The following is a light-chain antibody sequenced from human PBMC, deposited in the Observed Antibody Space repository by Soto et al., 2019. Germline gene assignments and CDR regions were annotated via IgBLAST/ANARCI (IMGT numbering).Light chain of an antibody. CDR2: FGS. CDR1: QSLLHSNGYNY. CDR3: MQALQTPPT. Sequence: SVMTQSPLSLPATPGEPASISCMSSQSLLHSNGYNYLDWYLQKPGQSPQLLIYFGSNRASGVPDRFSGSGSGTDFTLRISRVEAEDVGVYYCMQALQTPPTFGQGTKVDIK. J-gene: IGKJ1*01. V-gene: IGKV2-28*01.